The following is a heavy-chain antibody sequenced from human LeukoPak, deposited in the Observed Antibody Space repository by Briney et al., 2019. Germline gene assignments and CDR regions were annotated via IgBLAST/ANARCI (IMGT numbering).Heavy chain of an antibody. Sequence: ASVKVSCKASGYTFTNYYMHWVRQAPGHGLEWIGIIRPIGGSTSYAQKFQGRVTLTRDTSTTTVYMELSSLRSEDTAVYYCARDSVAGPWYFDLWGRGTLVTVSS. CDR1: GYTFTNYY. V-gene: IGHV1-46*01. CDR3: ARDSVAGPWYFDL. J-gene: IGHJ2*01. CDR2: IRPIGGST. D-gene: IGHD6-19*01.